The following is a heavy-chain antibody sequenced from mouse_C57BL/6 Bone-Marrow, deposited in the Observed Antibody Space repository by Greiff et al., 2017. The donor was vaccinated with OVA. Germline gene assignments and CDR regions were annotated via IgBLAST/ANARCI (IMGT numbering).Heavy chain of an antibody. CDR3: ARGWYYGSSYEYYAMDY. CDR2: IDPEDGET. J-gene: IGHJ4*01. V-gene: IGHV14-2*01. CDR1: GFNIKDYY. Sequence: EVQVVESGAELVKPGASVKLSCTASGFNIKDYYMHWVKQRTEQGLEWIGRIDPEDGETKYAPKFQGKATITADTSSNTAYLQLSSLTSEDTAVYYCARGWYYGSSYEYYAMDYWGQGTSVTVSS. D-gene: IGHD1-1*01.